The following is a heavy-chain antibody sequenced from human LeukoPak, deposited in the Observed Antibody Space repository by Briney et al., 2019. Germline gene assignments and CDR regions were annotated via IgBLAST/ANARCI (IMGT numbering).Heavy chain of an antibody. CDR2: ISGSGGST. Sequence: GGSLRLSCAASGFTFSSYAMSWVGQAPGKGLEWVSAISGSGGSTYYADSVKGRFTISRDNSKNTLYLQMNSLRAEDTAVYYCAKVDGSGTLGPYWGEGPLVTVSS. D-gene: IGHD3-10*01. J-gene: IGHJ4*02. V-gene: IGHV3-23*01. CDR3: AKVDGSGTLGPY. CDR1: GFTFSSYA.